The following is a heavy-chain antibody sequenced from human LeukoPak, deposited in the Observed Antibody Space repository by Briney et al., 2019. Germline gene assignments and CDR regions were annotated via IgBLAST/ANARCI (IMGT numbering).Heavy chain of an antibody. D-gene: IGHD5-24*01. CDR3: ASDVAYKFDY. J-gene: IGHJ4*02. V-gene: IGHV3-74*01. CDR1: GLPFSRDS. CDR2: ISPDGTTT. Sequence: GGSLRLSCAASGLPFSRDSMHWVRQSPGKGLVWLSRISPDGTTTNYADSVKGRFTISRDNAKNTLYLQINSLRDEDTAVYYCASDVAYKFDYWGQGTLVTFSS.